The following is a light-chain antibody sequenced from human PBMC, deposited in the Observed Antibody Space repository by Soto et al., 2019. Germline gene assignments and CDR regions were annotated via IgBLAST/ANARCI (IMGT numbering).Light chain of an antibody. CDR1: SSNIGSNS. CDR3: ATWDDSLSVLYV. Sequence: QSVLTQPPSASGTPGQRVTISCSGSSSNIGSNSVYWYQQFPGTAPKLLIYRNNRRPSGVPDRFSDSKSGTSASLAISGLRSEDEADYYCATWDDSLSVLYVFGDGTKVTVL. J-gene: IGLJ1*01. CDR2: RNN. V-gene: IGLV1-47*01.